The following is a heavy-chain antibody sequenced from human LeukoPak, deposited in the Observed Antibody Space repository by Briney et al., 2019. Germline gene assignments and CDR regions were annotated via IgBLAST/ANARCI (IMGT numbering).Heavy chain of an antibody. CDR1: GFTFSSYW. CDR3: ARDPSVAAAGNNWFDP. D-gene: IGHD6-13*01. V-gene: IGHV3-7*01. Sequence: PGGSLRLSCAASGFTFSSYWMSWVRQAPGKGLEWVANIKQDGSEKYYVDSVKGRFTISRDNAKNSLYLQMNSLRAEDTAVYYCARDPSVAAAGNNWFDPWGQGTLVTVSS. CDR2: IKQDGSEK. J-gene: IGHJ5*02.